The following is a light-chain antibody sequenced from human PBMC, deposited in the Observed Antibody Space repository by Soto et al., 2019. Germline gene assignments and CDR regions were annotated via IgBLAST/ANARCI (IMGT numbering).Light chain of an antibody. CDR1: QGISSA. J-gene: IGKJ4*01. CDR3: QQFNSYPS. Sequence: ALQLTQSPSSLSASVGDRVTITCRASQGISSALAWYQQKPGKAPKLLIYDASILESGVPSRFSGSGSGTDFTLTISSLQPEDFATYYCQQFNSYPSFGGGTKVEIK. CDR2: DAS. V-gene: IGKV1-13*02.